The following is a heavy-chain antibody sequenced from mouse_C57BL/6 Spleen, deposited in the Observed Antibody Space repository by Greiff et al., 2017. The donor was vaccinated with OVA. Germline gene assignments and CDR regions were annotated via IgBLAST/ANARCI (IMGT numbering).Heavy chain of an antibody. CDR3: ASSYGSSYAMDY. J-gene: IGHJ4*01. Sequence: QVQLQQSGAELVRPGASVKLSCKASGYTFTDYYINWVKQRPGQGLEWIARIYPGSGNTYYNEKFKGKATLTAEKSSSTAYMQLSSLTSEDSAVYFCASSYGSSYAMDYWGQGTSVTVSS. CDR2: IYPGSGNT. D-gene: IGHD1-1*01. CDR1: GYTFTDYY. V-gene: IGHV1-76*01.